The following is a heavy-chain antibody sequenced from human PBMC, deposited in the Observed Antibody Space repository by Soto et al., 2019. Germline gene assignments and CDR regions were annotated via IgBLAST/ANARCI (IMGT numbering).Heavy chain of an antibody. D-gene: IGHD6-19*01. CDR2: VSHDGRNT. CDR3: PKGGGQWLVKSDFTY. V-gene: IGHV3-30*18. J-gene: IGHJ4*02. CDR1: GFTFSDYA. Sequence: GGSLRLSCAASGFTFSDYAMHWVRQAPGKGLEWVAVVSHDGRNTHYADSVKGRFTISRDSSKNTVSLEMTSLRAEDQAGDYCPKGGGQWLVKSDFTYGGQGALVTVSS.